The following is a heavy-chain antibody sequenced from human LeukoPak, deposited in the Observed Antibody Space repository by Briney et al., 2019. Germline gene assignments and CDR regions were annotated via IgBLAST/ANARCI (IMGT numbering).Heavy chain of an antibody. CDR2: ISWKSGTI. Sequence: PGGSLRLSCAASGFTFSSYGMSWVRQAPGKGLEWVSGISWKSGTIGYADSVKGRFTISRDNAKNSLYLQMNSLRVEDMALYYCVKARRDGYNSWGIFDYWGQGTLVTVSS. J-gene: IGHJ4*02. V-gene: IGHV3-9*03. D-gene: IGHD5-24*01. CDR1: GFTFSSYG. CDR3: VKARRDGYNSWGIFDY.